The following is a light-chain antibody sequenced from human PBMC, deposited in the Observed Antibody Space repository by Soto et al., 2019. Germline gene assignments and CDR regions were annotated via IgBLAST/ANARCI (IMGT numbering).Light chain of an antibody. CDR3: LQDSSNPLT. CDR1: QGGGID. CDR2: AVS. J-gene: IGKJ4*01. Sequence: AIQMTQSPSSLSASVGDRVTITCRASQGGGIDLGWYQQKPGKAPKVMIYAVSTLQSGVPPRFSGSGSGTDFTLTISSLQPEDFATYYCLQDSSNPLTFGGGTRVEI. V-gene: IGKV1-6*01.